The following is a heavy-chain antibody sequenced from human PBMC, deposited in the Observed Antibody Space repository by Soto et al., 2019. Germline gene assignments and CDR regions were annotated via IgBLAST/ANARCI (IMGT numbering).Heavy chain of an antibody. CDR3: ARGRSWRDY. CDR1: GYTFTSYD. CDR2: MNPSNGYT. V-gene: IGHV1-8*01. Sequence: ASVKVSCKTSGYTFTSYDIHWVRQATGQGLEWMGWMNPSNGYTDYAQKFQGSVTMTRDTSLSTAYMELSSLTSDDTAVYYCARGRSWRDYWGQGTLVTVSS. J-gene: IGHJ4*02. D-gene: IGHD6-13*01.